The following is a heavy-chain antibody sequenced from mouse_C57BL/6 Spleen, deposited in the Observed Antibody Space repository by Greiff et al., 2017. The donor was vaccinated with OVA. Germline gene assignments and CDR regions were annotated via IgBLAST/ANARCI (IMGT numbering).Heavy chain of an antibody. J-gene: IGHJ2*01. V-gene: IGHV1-52*01. CDR2: IDPSDSET. Sequence: VQLQQPGAELVRPGSSVKLSCKASGYTFTSYWMHWVKQRPIQGLEWIGNIDPSDSETHYNQKFKDKATLTVDKSSSTAYMQLSSPTSEDSAVYYCARSGNGNLGYWGQGTTLTVSS. D-gene: IGHD2-1*01. CDR1: GYTFTSYW. CDR3: ARSGNGNLGY.